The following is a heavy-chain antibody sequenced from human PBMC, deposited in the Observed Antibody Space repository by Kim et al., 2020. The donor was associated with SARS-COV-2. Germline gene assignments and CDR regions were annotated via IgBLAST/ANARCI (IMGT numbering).Heavy chain of an antibody. CDR1: GFTFSSYS. V-gene: IGHV3-21*01. D-gene: IGHD3-10*01. Sequence: GGSLRLSCAASGFTFSSYSMNWVRQAPGKGLEWVSSISSSSSYIYYADSVKGRFTISRDNAKNSLYLQMNSLRAEDTAVYYCARVRTEAMAYGSGSYGYYYYGMDVWGQGTTVTVSS. J-gene: IGHJ6*02. CDR2: ISSSSSYI. CDR3: ARVRTEAMAYGSGSYGYYYYGMDV.